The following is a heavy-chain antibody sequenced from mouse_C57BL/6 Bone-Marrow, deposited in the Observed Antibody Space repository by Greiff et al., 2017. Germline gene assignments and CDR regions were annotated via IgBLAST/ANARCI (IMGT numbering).Heavy chain of an antibody. J-gene: IGHJ4*01. D-gene: IGHD2-3*01. CDR1: GFTFSSYA. V-gene: IGHV5-9-1*02. Sequence: EVQRVESGEGLVKPGGSLKLSCAASGFTFSSYAMSWVRQTPEKRLEWVAYISSGGDYIYYADTVKGRFTISRDNARNTLYLQMSSLKSEDTAMYYCTRDRDGYWYYAMDDWGQGTSVTVSS. CDR2: ISSGGDYI. CDR3: TRDRDGYWYYAMDD.